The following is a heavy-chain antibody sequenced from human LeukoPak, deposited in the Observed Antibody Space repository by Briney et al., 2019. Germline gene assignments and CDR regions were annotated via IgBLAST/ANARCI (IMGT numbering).Heavy chain of an antibody. CDR2: IYYSGST. CDR1: GGSISSSSYY. CDR3: ARAPHQQQLAHYYYYYYMDV. V-gene: IGHV4-61*01. J-gene: IGHJ6*03. Sequence: PSETLSLTCTVSGGSISSSSYYWSWIRQPPGKGLEWIGYIYYSGSTNYNPSLKSRVTISVDTSKNQFSLKLSSVTAADTAVYYCARAPHQQQLAHYYYYYYMDVWGKGTTVTVSS. D-gene: IGHD6-13*01.